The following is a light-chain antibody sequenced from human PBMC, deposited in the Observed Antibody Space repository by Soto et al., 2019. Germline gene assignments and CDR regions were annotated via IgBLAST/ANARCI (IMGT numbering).Light chain of an antibody. V-gene: IGKV3-11*01. Sequence: PGERATLSCRAGQSVSSYLAWYQQKPGQAPRLLIYDASNRATGIPARFSGSGSGTDFTLTISSLEPEDFAVYYCQQRSNWPPITFGQGTRLEIK. J-gene: IGKJ5*01. CDR2: DAS. CDR1: QSVSSY. CDR3: QQRSNWPPIT.